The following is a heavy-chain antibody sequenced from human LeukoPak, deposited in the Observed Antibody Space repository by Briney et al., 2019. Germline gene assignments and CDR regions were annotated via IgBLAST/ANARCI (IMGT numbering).Heavy chain of an antibody. Sequence: SGTLSLSCTVSGVSISIYYWSWIRQPPGKGLEWIGYIYDSGSTNYNPSLKSRVTISVDTSKNQFSLKRRSVTAADTAVYYCASLTTAEAFDIWGQGTMVTVSS. J-gene: IGHJ3*02. CDR2: IYDSGST. V-gene: IGHV4-59*01. CDR1: GVSISIYY. D-gene: IGHD3-22*01. CDR3: ASLTTAEAFDI.